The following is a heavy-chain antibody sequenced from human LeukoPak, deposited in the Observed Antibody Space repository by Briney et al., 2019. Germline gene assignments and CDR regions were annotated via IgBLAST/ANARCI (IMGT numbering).Heavy chain of an antibody. CDR2: ISSSSSTI. Sequence: GGSLRLSCAASGFTISPYSMNWVRQAPGKGLEWVSYISSSSSTIYNADSVKGRFTISRDNVKNSLYLQMNSLRAEDTAVYYCARALTSRDSSGYFIDAFDIWGQGTMVTVSS. J-gene: IGHJ3*02. CDR1: GFTISPYS. D-gene: IGHD3-22*01. V-gene: IGHV3-48*04. CDR3: ARALTSRDSSGYFIDAFDI.